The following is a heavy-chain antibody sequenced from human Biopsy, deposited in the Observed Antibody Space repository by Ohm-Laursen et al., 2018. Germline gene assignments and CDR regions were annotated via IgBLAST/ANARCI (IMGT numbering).Heavy chain of an antibody. CDR3: VLASFDY. CDR1: GYTFTTYY. CDR2: INPGGNST. V-gene: IGHV1-46*01. Sequence: ASVKVSCKASGYTFTTYYIHWVRQAPGQGLEWMGIINPGGNSTAYTQNFQGRVTMTWDTPTTTVYMELSSLRSEDTAVYYCVLASFDYWGQGTLVTVPS. J-gene: IGHJ4*02.